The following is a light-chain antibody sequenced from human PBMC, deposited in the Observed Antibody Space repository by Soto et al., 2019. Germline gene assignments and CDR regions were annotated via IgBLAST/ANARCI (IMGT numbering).Light chain of an antibody. CDR2: GAS. CDR3: QQYGSSPWT. Sequence: EIVLTQSPGTLSLSPGERATLSCRASQSVSSSYLAWYQQKPGQAPRLLIYGASSRATGILDRFSGSWSGTDFTLTISRLEPEDFAVYYCQQYGSSPWTFGQGTKVEIK. J-gene: IGKJ1*01. CDR1: QSVSSSY. V-gene: IGKV3-20*01.